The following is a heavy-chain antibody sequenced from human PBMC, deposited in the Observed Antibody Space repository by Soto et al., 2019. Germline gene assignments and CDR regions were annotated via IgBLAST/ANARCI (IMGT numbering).Heavy chain of an antibody. Sequence: QITLKESGPTLVKPTQTLTLTCNVSGVSLSTGGVGVGWIRQPPGKALEWLALIYWDDDQRSSPSLKSRLTIPKDTSKNQVVLTMTNMAPEDTATYYCAPMRAAKFDYWGQGTLVTVSS. CDR3: APMRAAKFDY. V-gene: IGHV2-5*02. J-gene: IGHJ4*02. D-gene: IGHD2-15*01. CDR1: GVSLSTGGVG. CDR2: IYWDDDQ.